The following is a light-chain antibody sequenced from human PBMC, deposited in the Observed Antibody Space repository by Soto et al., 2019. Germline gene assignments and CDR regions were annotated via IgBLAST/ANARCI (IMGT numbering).Light chain of an antibody. V-gene: IGLV2-18*02. J-gene: IGLJ1*01. CDR3: SSYTSSNTYV. Sequence: QSVLTQPPSVSGSPGQSVAISCTGTSSDVGSYNRVAWYQQSPGTAPKLMISEVNNRPSGVPDRFSGSKSGNTASLTIYGLQYEDEADYYCSSYTSSNTYVFGTGTKLTVL. CDR1: SSDVGSYNR. CDR2: EVN.